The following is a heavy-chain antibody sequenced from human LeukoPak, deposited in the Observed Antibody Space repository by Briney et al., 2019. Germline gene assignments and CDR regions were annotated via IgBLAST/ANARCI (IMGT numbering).Heavy chain of an antibody. CDR1: GYTFTSYG. D-gene: IGHD2-2*02. J-gene: IGHJ4*02. V-gene: IGHV1-18*01. CDR2: ISAYNGNT. Sequence: ASVKVSCKASGYTFTSYGISWVRQAPGQGLEWMGWISAYNGNTNYAQKLQGRVTMTTDTSTSTAYMELRSLRSDDTAVYYCAGEEDCSSTSCHNYFDYWGQGTLVTVSS. CDR3: AGEEDCSSTSCHNYFDY.